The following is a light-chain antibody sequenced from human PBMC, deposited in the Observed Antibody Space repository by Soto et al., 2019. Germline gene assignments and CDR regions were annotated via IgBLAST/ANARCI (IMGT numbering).Light chain of an antibody. CDR2: TAS. CDR3: QQFKSYPLT. J-gene: IGKJ4*01. CDR1: EGISSY. V-gene: IGKV1-9*01. Sequence: DIQVTQSPSFLSASVGDRVTITCRASEGISSYLAWYQQKPGKAPKLLTYTASTLQSGVPSRFSGSGSGTEFTLTISSLQPEDFATYYCQQFKSYPLTFGGGTKVEIK.